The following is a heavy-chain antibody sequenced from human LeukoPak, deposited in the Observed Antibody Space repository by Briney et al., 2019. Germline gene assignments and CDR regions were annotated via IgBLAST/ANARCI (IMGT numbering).Heavy chain of an antibody. J-gene: IGHJ4*02. Sequence: GGSLRLSCAASGFTVSSNYMSWVRQAPGKGLEWVSDIYSDGRTFYADSVKGRFTISRDNSKNALYLQMNSLRADDTAVYFCSTIVPDVVATLTFAYWGQGALVTVSS. CDR3: STIVPDVVATLTFAY. D-gene: IGHD2-21*01. CDR1: GFTVSSNY. V-gene: IGHV3-66*01. CDR2: IYSDGRT.